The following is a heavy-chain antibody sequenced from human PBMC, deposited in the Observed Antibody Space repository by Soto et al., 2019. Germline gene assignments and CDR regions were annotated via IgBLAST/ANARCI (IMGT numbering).Heavy chain of an antibody. V-gene: IGHV1-18*01. CDR2: ISAYNGNT. CDR3: ARYCSGGSCYSTYYYDSSGRDYFDY. J-gene: IGHJ4*02. Sequence: GASVKVSCKASGYTFTSYGISWVRQAPGQGLEWMGWISAYNGNTNYAQKLQGRVTMTTDTSTSTAYMELRSLRSDDTAVYYCARYCSGGSCYSTYYYDSSGRDYFDYWGQGTLVTVSS. D-gene: IGHD2-15*01. CDR1: GYTFTSYG.